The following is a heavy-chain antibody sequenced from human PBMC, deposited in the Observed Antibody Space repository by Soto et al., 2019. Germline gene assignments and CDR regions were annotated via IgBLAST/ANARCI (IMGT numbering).Heavy chain of an antibody. D-gene: IGHD1-26*01. J-gene: IGHJ4*02. CDR2: IKSKTDGGTA. CDR3: TTDSYSSIIVVRFDY. CDR1: GFTFSNAW. V-gene: IGHV3-15*07. Sequence: PGGSLRLSCAASGFTFSNAWINWVRQAPGKGLEWVGRIKSKTDGGTADYAAPVKGRFAVSRDDSKNMVYLQMNSLKTEDTGFFYCTTDSYSSIIVVRFDYWGQGTVVTVPS.